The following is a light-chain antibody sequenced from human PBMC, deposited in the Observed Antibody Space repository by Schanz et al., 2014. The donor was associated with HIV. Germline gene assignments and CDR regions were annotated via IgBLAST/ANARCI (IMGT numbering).Light chain of an antibody. CDR1: SSDVGVYNY. CDR2: DVN. J-gene: IGLJ3*02. Sequence: QSALTQPASVSGSPGQSITISCTGTSSDVGVYNYVSWYQHHPGKAPKLMIYDVNNRPSGASNRFSGSKSGNTASLTISGLQAEDEADYYCSSYAGNNNGVFGGGTQLTVL. V-gene: IGLV2-14*03. CDR3: SSYAGNNNGV.